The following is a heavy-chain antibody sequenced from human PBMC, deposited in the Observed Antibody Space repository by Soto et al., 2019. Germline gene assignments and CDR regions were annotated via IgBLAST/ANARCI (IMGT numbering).Heavy chain of an antibody. CDR1: GYTFTSYG. CDR2: ISAYNGNT. CDR3: ARVRDIVVVPAAGGRFDP. V-gene: IGHV1-18*01. Sequence: QVPLVQSGAEVKKPGASVKVSCKASGYTFTSYGISWVRQAPGQGLEWMGWISAYNGNTNYAQKLQGRVTMTTDTSTSTAYMELRSLRSDDTAVYYCARVRDIVVVPAAGGRFDPWGQGTLVTVSS. J-gene: IGHJ5*02. D-gene: IGHD2-2*01.